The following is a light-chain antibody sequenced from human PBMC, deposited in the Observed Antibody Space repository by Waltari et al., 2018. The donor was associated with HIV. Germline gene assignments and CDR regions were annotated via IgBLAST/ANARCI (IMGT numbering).Light chain of an antibody. Sequence: QSALTQPPSASGSRGQSVTISCTGTSSDVGAYNYVSWYQQYPGMAPKLIIYEVNKRPSGVPDRFSCSKSGNTASRTVAGLQAEDEADFYCSSYAGSAVVFGGGTKLTVL. J-gene: IGLJ2*01. V-gene: IGLV2-8*01. CDR2: EVN. CDR3: SSYAGSAVV. CDR1: SSDVGAYNY.